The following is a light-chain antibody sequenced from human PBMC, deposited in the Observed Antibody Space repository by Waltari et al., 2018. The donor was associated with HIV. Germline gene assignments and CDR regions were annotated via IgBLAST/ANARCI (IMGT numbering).Light chain of an antibody. CDR2: EVS. J-gene: IGLJ1*01. Sequence: QSALTQPASVSGSPGQSITLSCTGTSSDVGGYTSFSWYPQHPGKAPKLMISEVSNRPSGVTNRFSGSKSGNTASLTISGLQVEDEADYYCSSYTSSSTLYVFGTGTKVTVL. CDR3: SSYTSSSTLYV. V-gene: IGLV2-14*01. CDR1: SSDVGGYTS.